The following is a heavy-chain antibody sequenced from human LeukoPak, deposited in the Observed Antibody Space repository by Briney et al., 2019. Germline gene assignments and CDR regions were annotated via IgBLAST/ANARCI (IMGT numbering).Heavy chain of an antibody. D-gene: IGHD3-22*01. Sequence: PGGSLRLSCAASGFSLSSYSMNWVRQAPGKGLEWVSGINWNGGSTGYADSVKGRFTISRDNAKNSLYLQMNSLRAEDTALYYCASSNYYDSSGPGAFDIWGQGTMVTVSS. CDR2: INWNGGST. J-gene: IGHJ3*02. CDR1: GFSLSSYS. CDR3: ASSNYYDSSGPGAFDI. V-gene: IGHV3-20*04.